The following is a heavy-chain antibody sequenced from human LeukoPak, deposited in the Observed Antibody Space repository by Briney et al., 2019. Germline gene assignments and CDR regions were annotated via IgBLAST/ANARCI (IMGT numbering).Heavy chain of an antibody. J-gene: IGHJ3*02. D-gene: IGHD4-17*01. CDR3: ARILGADYEEPFDI. CDR2: INHSGST. CDR1: GGSFSGYY. V-gene: IGHV4-34*01. Sequence: SETLSLTCAVYGGSFSGYYWSWIRQPPGKGLEWIGEINHSGSTNYNPSLKSRVTISVDTSKNQFSLKLSSVTAADTAVYFCARILGADYEEPFDIWGQGTMVTVSS.